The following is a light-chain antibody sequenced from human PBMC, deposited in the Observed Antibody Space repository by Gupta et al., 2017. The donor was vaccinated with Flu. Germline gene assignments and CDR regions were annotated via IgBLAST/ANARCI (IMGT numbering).Light chain of an antibody. Sequence: TSCDVGGYNYVSWYQQNPGTAPQLMIFEVSKRPSGVPDRFSGSKSGYTASLTISWLQAADDADSYCCSYAVIYSLVFGGGPKLTVL. V-gene: IGLV2-11*01. CDR1: SCDVGGYNY. J-gene: IGLJ2*01. CDR2: EVS. CDR3: CSYAVIYSLV.